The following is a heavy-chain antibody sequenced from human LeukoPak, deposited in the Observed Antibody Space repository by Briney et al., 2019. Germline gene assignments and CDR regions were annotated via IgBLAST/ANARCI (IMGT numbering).Heavy chain of an antibody. CDR1: GGTFTNYA. D-gene: IGHD3-16*01. V-gene: IGHV1-69*13. CDR3: ARGQSSLGSPYYFDY. J-gene: IGHJ4*02. CDR2: IIPMYGRG. Sequence: ASVKVSCKASGGTFTNYAISWVRQPPGQGLEWMGGIIPMYGRGNYAQKFQGRVTITADESTSTVYMELRSLTSEDTAVYYCARGQSSLGSPYYFDYWGQGTLVTVSS.